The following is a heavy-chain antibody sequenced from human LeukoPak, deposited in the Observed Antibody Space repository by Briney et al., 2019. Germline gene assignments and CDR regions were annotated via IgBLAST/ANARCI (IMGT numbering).Heavy chain of an antibody. Sequence: ASVKVSCKASGYTFTSYGISWVRQAPGQGLGWMAWSSTYNGNTNYAQRFQGRVTVTTDTSTSTAYMELTSLRSDDTAVYYCARGGGLRFLEWSNNWFDPWGQGTLVTVSS. J-gene: IGHJ5*02. CDR1: GYTFTSYG. CDR3: ARGGGLRFLEWSNNWFDP. D-gene: IGHD3-3*01. CDR2: SSTYNGNT. V-gene: IGHV1-18*01.